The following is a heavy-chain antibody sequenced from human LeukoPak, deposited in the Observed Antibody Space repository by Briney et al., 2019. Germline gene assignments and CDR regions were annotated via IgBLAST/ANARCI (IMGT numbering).Heavy chain of an antibody. CDR3: ARKISYICVFDY. CDR1: GGSISSYY. V-gene: IGHV4-4*07. CDR2: IYNSGST. Sequence: PSETLSLTCTVSGGSISSYYWSWIRQPAGKGLEWIGHIYNSGSTNYNPSLKGRVTMSVATSKNQFSLHPSSVTAADTAVYYCARKISYICVFDYWGQGTLVTVSS. J-gene: IGHJ4*02. D-gene: IGHD2-15*01.